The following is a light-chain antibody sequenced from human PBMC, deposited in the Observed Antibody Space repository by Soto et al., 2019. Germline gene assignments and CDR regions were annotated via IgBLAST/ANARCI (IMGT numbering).Light chain of an antibody. CDR3: QQYNILPYT. V-gene: IGKV3-11*01. Sequence: EIVVTQSPATRSLSPGERATLSCRASQSVSSYLAWYGQRPGQAPRLLIYDASNRETGIPAEFSGSGAGTEFTLTISRLEPEDFAVDFCQQYNILPYTFGQGTKVDIK. J-gene: IGKJ2*01. CDR1: QSVSSY. CDR2: DAS.